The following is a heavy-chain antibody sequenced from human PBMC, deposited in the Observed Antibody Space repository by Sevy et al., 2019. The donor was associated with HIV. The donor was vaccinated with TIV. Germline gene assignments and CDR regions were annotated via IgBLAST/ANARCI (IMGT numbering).Heavy chain of an antibody. CDR1: GGSFSGYY. D-gene: IGHD7-27*01. V-gene: IGHV4-34*01. Sequence: SETLSLTCAVYGGSFSGYYWSWIRQPPGKGLEWIGEINHSGSTNYSPSLKSRVTISVDTSKNQFSLKLSSVTAADTAVYYCARVPRTNWGWYNWFDPWGQGTLVTVSS. CDR3: ARVPRTNWGWYNWFDP. CDR2: INHSGST. J-gene: IGHJ5*02.